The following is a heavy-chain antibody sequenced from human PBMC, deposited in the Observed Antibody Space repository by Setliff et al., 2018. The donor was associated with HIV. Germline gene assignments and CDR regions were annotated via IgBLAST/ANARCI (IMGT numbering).Heavy chain of an antibody. V-gene: IGHV4-4*08. CDR2: IYTTGST. J-gene: IGHJ5*02. CDR1: GGSISNYY. CDR3: ARARGRSGWYAWFDP. D-gene: IGHD6-13*01. Sequence: SETLSLTCTVSGGSISNYYWSWIRQPPGKGLEWIGYIYTTGSTNYNPSLKSRVTISVDTSKNQLSLRLSSVTATDTAVYYCARARGRSGWYAWFDPWGQGTLVTVSS.